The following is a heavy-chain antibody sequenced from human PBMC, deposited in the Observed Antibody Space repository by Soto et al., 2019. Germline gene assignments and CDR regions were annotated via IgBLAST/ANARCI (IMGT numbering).Heavy chain of an antibody. CDR2: ISSSSSTI. CDR3: ARGSGYYYGSGSYNNWFDP. CDR1: GFTFSSYS. V-gene: IGHV3-48*01. J-gene: IGHJ5*02. Sequence: GGSLRLSCAASGFTFSSYSMNWVRQAPGKGLEWVSYISSSSSTIYYADSVKGRFTISRDNAKNSLYLQMNSLRAEDTAVYYCARGSGYYYGSGSYNNWFDPWGQGTLVTVSS. D-gene: IGHD3-10*01.